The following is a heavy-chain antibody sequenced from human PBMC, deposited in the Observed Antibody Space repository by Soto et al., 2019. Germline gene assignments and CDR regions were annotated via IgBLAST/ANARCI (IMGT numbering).Heavy chain of an antibody. V-gene: IGHV4-34*01. Sequence: QVQLQQWGAGLLKPSETLSLTCAVYGGSFSGYYWSWIRQPPGKGLEWIGDINHRGSPNYNPSLTSRVTISVDTSKNQFSLKLSSVTAADTAVYSCARGRWLRSSFDYWGQGTLVTVSS. CDR1: GGSFSGYY. D-gene: IGHD5-12*01. J-gene: IGHJ4*02. CDR2: INHRGSP. CDR3: ARGRWLRSSFDY.